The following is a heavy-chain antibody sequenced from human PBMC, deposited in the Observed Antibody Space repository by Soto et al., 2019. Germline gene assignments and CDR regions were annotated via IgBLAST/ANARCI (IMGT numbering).Heavy chain of an antibody. CDR2: IWYDGSNK. CDR3: ARADVVVVAATGAFDI. Sequence: GGSLRLSCAASGFTFSSYGMHWVRQAPGKGLEWVAVIWYDGSNKYYADSVKGRFTISRDNSKNTLYLQMNSLRAEDTAVYYCARADVVVVAATGAFDIWGQGTMVTVSS. CDR1: GFTFSSYG. V-gene: IGHV3-33*01. D-gene: IGHD2-15*01. J-gene: IGHJ3*02.